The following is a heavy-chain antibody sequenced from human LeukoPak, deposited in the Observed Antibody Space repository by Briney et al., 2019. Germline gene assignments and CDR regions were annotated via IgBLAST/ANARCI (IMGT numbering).Heavy chain of an antibody. D-gene: IGHD5-12*01. J-gene: IGHJ3*02. CDR3: ARGGYSGYDWVDAFDN. CDR2: ISSSSSYI. Sequence: PGGSLRLSCAASGFTFSSYSMNWVRQAPGKGLEWVSSISSSSSYIYYADSVKGRFTISRDNAKNSLYLQMNSLRAEDTAVYYCARGGYSGYDWVDAFDNWGQGTMVTVSS. CDR1: GFTFSSYS. V-gene: IGHV3-21*01.